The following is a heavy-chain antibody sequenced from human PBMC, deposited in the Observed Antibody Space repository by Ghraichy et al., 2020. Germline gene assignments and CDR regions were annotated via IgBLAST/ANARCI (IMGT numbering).Heavy chain of an antibody. CDR2: IFYSGYT. J-gene: IGHJ4*02. Sequence: SETLSLTCSDSGSAIVRTPHCWGCTHQSLGKELEWIGTIFYSGYTYYSPSLNNRLTLSVDTSKNQVPLKLASVIAADTAVYYCAKQTRSTFNWPYHPYSFDLWGQGALVTVSS. V-gene: IGHV4-39*01. D-gene: IGHD3-9*01. CDR3: AKQTRSTFNWPYHPYSFDL. CDR1: GSAIVRTPHC.